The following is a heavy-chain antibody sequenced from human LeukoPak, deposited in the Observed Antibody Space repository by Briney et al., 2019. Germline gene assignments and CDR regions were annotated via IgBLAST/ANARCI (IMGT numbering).Heavy chain of an antibody. CDR1: GDSVSSNSAA. V-gene: IGHV6-1*01. CDR2: TYYRSKWYN. Sequence: SQTLSLTCAISGDSVSSNSAALNWIRQSPSRRLQWLGRTYYRSKWYNDYAVSVKSRITINPDTSKNQFSLQLNSVTPEDTAVYYCARESWDIEGYNWFDPWGQGTLVTVSS. CDR3: ARESWDIEGYNWFDP. J-gene: IGHJ5*02. D-gene: IGHD2-15*01.